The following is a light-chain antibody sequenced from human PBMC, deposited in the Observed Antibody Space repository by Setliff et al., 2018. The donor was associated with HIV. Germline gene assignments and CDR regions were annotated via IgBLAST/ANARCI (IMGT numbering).Light chain of an antibody. CDR2: EVN. J-gene: IGLJ2*01. Sequence: QSVLTQPPSASASPGQSVAIPCTGTSNDVGYYNSVSWYQQSPGKAPKLMIYEVNKRPSGVPDRFSGSKSGNTASLTVSGLQAEDEAYYYCSSYAVSNTLLFGGGTKATVL. V-gene: IGLV2-8*01. CDR1: SNDVGYYNS. CDR3: SSYAVSNTLL.